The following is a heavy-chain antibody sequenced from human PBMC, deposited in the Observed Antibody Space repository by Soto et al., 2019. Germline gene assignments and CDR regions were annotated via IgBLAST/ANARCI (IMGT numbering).Heavy chain of an antibody. CDR3: AKKSLGSITLPALYYFDY. J-gene: IGHJ4*02. CDR2: ISGGGDAT. V-gene: IGHV3-23*01. D-gene: IGHD7-27*01. CDR1: GFTFGNNA. Sequence: EVQLLESGGALLQRGGSLKLSFAAPGFTFGNNAFSWVRRAPGKGLEWVSVISGGGDATYYPDSVKGRFTTSRDNSKNTVYLQMNSLRAEDTAVYYCAKKSLGSITLPALYYFDYWGQGTLVTVSS.